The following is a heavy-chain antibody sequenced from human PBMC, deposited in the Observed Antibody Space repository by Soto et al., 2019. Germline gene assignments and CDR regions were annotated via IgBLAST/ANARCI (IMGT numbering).Heavy chain of an antibody. D-gene: IGHD3-16*02. Sequence: ASVKVSCKASGYTFTSYAMHWVRQAPGQRLEWMGWINAGSGNTKYSQKFQGRVTITRDTSASTAYMELSSLRSEDTAVYYCSAGPLYDYIWASYRYTPPDYWGQGTLVTVYS. J-gene: IGHJ4*02. CDR3: SAGPLYDYIWASYRYTPPDY. CDR2: INAGSGNT. CDR1: GYTFTSYA. V-gene: IGHV1-3*01.